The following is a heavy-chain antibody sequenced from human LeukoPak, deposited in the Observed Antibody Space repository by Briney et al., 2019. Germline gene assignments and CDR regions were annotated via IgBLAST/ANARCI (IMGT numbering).Heavy chain of an antibody. V-gene: IGHV3-30*04. CDR1: GFTFSNYA. D-gene: IGHD3-22*01. CDR3: ARGGGYYSDAFAV. J-gene: IGHJ3*01. Sequence: PGRSLRLSCAASGFTFSNYAMHWVRQAPGKGLEWVAVISYDGSNKYYADSVKGRFTISRDISKNTLYLQMNSLRAEDTAVYYCARGGGYYSDAFAVWGQGTMVSVSS. CDR2: ISYDGSNK.